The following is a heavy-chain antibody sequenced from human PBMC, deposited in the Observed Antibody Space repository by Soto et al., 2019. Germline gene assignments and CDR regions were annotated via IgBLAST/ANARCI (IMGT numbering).Heavy chain of an antibody. V-gene: IGHV1-69*06. CDR1: GGTFNSYG. D-gene: IGHD3-10*01. CDR3: ARVRVIRGVIPSPFGL. J-gene: IGHJ4*02. CDR2: IIPLYGTV. Sequence: QAHLAQSGAEVKKPGSSVTVSCKASGGTFNSYGISWVRQAPGQGLDWMGVIIPLYGTVNYAQKFRGRVSITADKSTSTAYMDLNSLRSDDTAVYYCARVRVIRGVIPSPFGLRGQGTLVTVSS.